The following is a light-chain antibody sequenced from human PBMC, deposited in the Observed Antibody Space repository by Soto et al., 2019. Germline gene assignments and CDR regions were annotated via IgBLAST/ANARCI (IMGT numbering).Light chain of an antibody. J-gene: IGKJ2*01. Sequence: EIVLTQSPATLSVSPGERATLSCRASQSISSNLAWYQQKPGQAPRLLIYAASAGAPGVPARFSASGSGTEFTLTITSLQSEDFAVYYCQQYKKWPPYTFGQGTKLEIK. CDR3: QQYKKWPPYT. CDR2: AAS. V-gene: IGKV3-15*01. CDR1: QSISSN.